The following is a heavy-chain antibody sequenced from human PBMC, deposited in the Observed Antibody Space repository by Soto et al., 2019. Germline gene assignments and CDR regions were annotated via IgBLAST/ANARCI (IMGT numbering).Heavy chain of an antibody. CDR1: GGSIDNSHSF. J-gene: IGHJ1*01. CDR3: VIVVEAAGRHTDSYF. V-gene: IGHV4-39*01. D-gene: IGHD2-15*01. CDR2: VCYSGGT. Sequence: TETLSLTCDVSGGSIDNSHSFWGWVRQPPGRGLEFLGSVCYSGGTYYDPSLKSRVTVSVDTSKNQVSRRVRSVTVAETAMYYCVIVVEAAGRHTDSYFCGPGIVVTGSS.